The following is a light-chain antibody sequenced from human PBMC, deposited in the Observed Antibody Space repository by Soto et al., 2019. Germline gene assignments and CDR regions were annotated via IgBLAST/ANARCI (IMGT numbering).Light chain of an antibody. CDR2: DST. Sequence: VLTQPPATLSLSPGERATLSCRASQSIHTSLAWYQQKPGQPPRLVVYDSTLRANGVPDRFGGSRSGTEFPLTINNREPEDFAVYYCQQRNVWHPITFGQGTRLEMK. J-gene: IGKJ5*01. V-gene: IGKV3D-11*02. CDR1: QSIHTS. CDR3: QQRNVWHPIT.